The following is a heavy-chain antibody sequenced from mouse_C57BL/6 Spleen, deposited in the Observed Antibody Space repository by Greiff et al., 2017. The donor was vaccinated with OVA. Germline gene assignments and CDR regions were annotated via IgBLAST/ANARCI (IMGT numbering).Heavy chain of an antibody. Sequence: QVQLQQSGAELVRPGSSVKLSCKASGYTFTSYWMDWVKQRPGQGLEWIGNIYPSDSETHYNQKFKDKATLTVDKSSSTAYMQRSSLTSEDSAVYYCARRTDSSGYGPFAYWGQGTLVTVSA. CDR3: ARRTDSSGYGPFAY. D-gene: IGHD3-2*02. V-gene: IGHV1-61*01. J-gene: IGHJ3*01. CDR1: GYTFTSYW. CDR2: IYPSDSET.